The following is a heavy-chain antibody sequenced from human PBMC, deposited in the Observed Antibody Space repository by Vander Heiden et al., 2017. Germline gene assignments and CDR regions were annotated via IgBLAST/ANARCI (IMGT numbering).Heavy chain of an antibody. D-gene: IGHD2-15*01. CDR2: ISYDGQTQ. CDR3: ATPHYSGGRTSRYDY. V-gene: IGHV3-30*03. J-gene: IGHJ4*02. Sequence: QVQLVESGGGVVQPGRSLRLSCPASGFTFSTYGMHWVRQAPGKGLEWVAVISYDGQTQYSADSVKGRFTVSRDNSKSTLYLDMISLRPEETAVYYCATPHYSGGRTSRYDYWGQGTLVTVSS. CDR1: GFTFSTYG.